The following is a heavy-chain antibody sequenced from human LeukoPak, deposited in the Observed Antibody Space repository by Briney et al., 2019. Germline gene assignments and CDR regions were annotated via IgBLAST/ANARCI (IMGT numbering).Heavy chain of an antibody. CDR2: INPGSGDT. V-gene: IGHV1-2*06. CDR3: ARDLSSTPNWELDH. J-gene: IGHJ4*02. D-gene: IGHD1-1*01. CDR1: GYTFSGHF. Sequence: ASVKVSCKAAGYTFSGHFVHWVRQAPGQGLEWMGRINPGSGDTEFAQKFQGRVTMTRDTSVSTAYMEVSGLTSDDTAIYYCARDLSSTPNWELDHWGQGTLVTVSS.